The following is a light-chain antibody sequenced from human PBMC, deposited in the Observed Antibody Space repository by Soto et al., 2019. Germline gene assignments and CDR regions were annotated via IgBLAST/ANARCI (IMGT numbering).Light chain of an antibody. V-gene: IGKV3-11*01. Sequence: EIVLTQSPATLSLSPGERATLSCRASQSVSSYLAWYQQKPGQAPRLLIYDASNRATGIPARFSGSGSGTGFTLTISSLEPEDFAVYYCQQRSNWRALTFGGGTKVDIK. J-gene: IGKJ4*01. CDR3: QQRSNWRALT. CDR2: DAS. CDR1: QSVSSY.